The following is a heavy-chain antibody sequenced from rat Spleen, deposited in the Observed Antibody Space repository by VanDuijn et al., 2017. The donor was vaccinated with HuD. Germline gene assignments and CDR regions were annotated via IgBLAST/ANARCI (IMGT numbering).Heavy chain of an antibody. V-gene: IGHV5-29*01. Sequence: EVQLVESGGGLVQPGRSLKLSCAASGFTFSNYGMAWVRQAPTKGLEWVASITNASGRTYYPDSVKGRFTISRDNAKSTLYLQMDSLRSEDTATYYCARLWDSWGQGVMVTVSS. CDR2: ITNASGRT. J-gene: IGHJ2*01. CDR1: GFTFSNYG. CDR3: ARLWDS.